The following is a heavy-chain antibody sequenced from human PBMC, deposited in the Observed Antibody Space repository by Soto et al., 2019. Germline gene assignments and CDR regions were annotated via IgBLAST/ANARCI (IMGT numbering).Heavy chain of an antibody. Sequence: QVHLQASDPGLVKHSETLSLTCVVSGGSISSGFWWTWVRQSPGKGLEWLGEVSHSGSTKDNPSLKSRVTLSVDKSNNRFSLYMTSVTAADTGVYYCARVSRTVGLDYWGQGTLVTVSS. J-gene: IGHJ4*02. CDR2: VSHSGST. CDR1: GGSISSGFW. D-gene: IGHD4-17*01. V-gene: IGHV4-4*02. CDR3: ARVSRTVGLDY.